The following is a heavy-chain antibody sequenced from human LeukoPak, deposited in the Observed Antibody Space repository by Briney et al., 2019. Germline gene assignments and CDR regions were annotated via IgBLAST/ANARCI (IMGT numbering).Heavy chain of an antibody. J-gene: IGHJ6*02. Sequence: SETLSLTCSVSGGSVSSGISYWSWIRQPPGEGLEWIAYISDSGRSYYNPSLRGRVTISLDTSKNQFSLRLTSVTAADTAVYYCARTPHQTSIGFWKMGSSGYYPPDVWGQGTTVTVSS. V-gene: IGHV4-61*01. CDR2: ISDSGRS. CDR3: ARTPHQTSIGFWKMGSSGYYPPDV. CDR1: GGSVSSGISY. D-gene: IGHD3-22*01.